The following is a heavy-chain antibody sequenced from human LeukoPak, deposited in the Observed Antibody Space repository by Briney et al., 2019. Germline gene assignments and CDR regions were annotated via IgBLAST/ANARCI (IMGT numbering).Heavy chain of an antibody. D-gene: IGHD3-3*01. CDR1: GGSIRSSSYY. CDR2: IYYTGST. Sequence: SETLSLACTVSGGSIRSSSYYWGWIRQPPGKGLEWIGSIYYTGSTYYNPSLKSRVTISVDTSKNQFSLKLSSVTAADTAVYYCARGGPPQYYDFWSGYYRGGAMDVWGKGTTVTVSS. V-gene: IGHV4-39*01. J-gene: IGHJ6*03. CDR3: ARGGPPQYYDFWSGYYRGGAMDV.